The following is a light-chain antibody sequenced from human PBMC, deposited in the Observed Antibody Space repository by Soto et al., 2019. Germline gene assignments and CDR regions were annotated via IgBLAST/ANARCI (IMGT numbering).Light chain of an antibody. J-gene: IGKJ4*01. CDR1: QSVFYGSNNKNY. CDR3: QQYYDIPLT. CDR2: WAS. V-gene: IGKV4-1*01. Sequence: DFVVTQSQDSLAVSLGERANITCKSSQSVFYGSNNKNYLAWYQQKPGQPPKLLIYWASTRASGVPDRFSGSGSGTDFTLTISSLQAEDVAGYYCQQYYDIPLTFGGGTKVE.